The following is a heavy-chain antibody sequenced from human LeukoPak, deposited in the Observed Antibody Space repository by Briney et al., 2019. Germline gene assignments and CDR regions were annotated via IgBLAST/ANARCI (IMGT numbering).Heavy chain of an antibody. CDR2: INHDGSST. CDR1: GFTFSNYG. Sequence: GGSLRLSCAASGFTFSNYGMSWVRQAPGKGLVWVSRINHDGSSTNYADSVKGRFTISRDNAKNTVYLQMNSLRAGDTAVYYCVRDWGYDSSGYWQKYFDTWGQGTLVTVSS. CDR3: VRDWGYDSSGYWQKYFDT. D-gene: IGHD3-22*01. V-gene: IGHV3-74*01. J-gene: IGHJ4*02.